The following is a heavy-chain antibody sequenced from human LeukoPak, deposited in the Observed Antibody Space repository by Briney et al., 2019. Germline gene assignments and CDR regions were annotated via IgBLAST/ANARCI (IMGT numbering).Heavy chain of an antibody. CDR2: INHSGST. V-gene: IGHV4-34*01. CDR3: ASRPLGYCSSTSCPPTY. CDR1: GGSFSGYY. D-gene: IGHD2-2*01. Sequence: KPSETLSLTCAVYGGSFSGYYWSWIRQPPGKGLEWIGEINHSGSTNCNPSLKSRVTISVDTSKNQFSLKLSSVTAADTAVYYCASRPLGYCSSTSCPPTYWGQGTLVTVSS. J-gene: IGHJ4*02.